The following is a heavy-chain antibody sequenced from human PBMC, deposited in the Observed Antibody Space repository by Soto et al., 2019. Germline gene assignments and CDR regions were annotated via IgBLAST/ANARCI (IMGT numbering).Heavy chain of an antibody. V-gene: IGHV4-34*01. CDR1: GGSFSGYY. J-gene: IGHJ3*02. CDR3: ARGLADDAFDI. Sequence: PSETLSLTCAVYGGSFSGYYWSWIRQPPGKGLEWIGEINHSGSTNYNPSLKSRVTISVDTSKNQFSLKLSSVTAADTAVYYCARGLADDAFDIWGQGTMVTVSS. CDR2: INHSGST.